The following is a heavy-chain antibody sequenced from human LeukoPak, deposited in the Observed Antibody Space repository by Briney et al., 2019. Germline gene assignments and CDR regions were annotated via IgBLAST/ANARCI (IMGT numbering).Heavy chain of an antibody. J-gene: IGHJ4*02. V-gene: IGHV3-30-3*01. D-gene: IGHD3-22*01. CDR3: ARDPGKYYYDNSDRYYFDY. Sequence: GGSLRLSCAASGFTFSSYAVHWVRQAPGKGLEWVAVISYDGSNKYYADSVKGRFTISRDNSKNTLYLQMNSLRAEDTAVYYCARDPGKYYYDNSDRYYFDYWGQGTLVTVSS. CDR1: GFTFSSYA. CDR2: ISYDGSNK.